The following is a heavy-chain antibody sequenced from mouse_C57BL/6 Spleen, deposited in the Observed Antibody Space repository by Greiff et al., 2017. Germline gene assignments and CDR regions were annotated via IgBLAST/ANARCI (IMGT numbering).Heavy chain of an antibody. CDR3: ARRDYAMDY. V-gene: IGHV1-66*01. J-gene: IGHJ4*01. Sequence: LVESGPELVKPGASVKISCKASGYSFTSYYIHWVKQRPGQGLEWIGWIYPGSGNTKYNEKFKGKATLTADTSSSTAYMQLSSLTSEDSAVYYCARRDYAMDYWGQGTSVTVSS. CDR1: GYSFTSYY. CDR2: IYPGSGNT.